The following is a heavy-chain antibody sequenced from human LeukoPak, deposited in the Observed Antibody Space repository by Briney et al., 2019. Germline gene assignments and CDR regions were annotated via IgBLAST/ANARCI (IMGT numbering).Heavy chain of an antibody. CDR3: ARGLGGYVDY. D-gene: IGHD2-15*01. CDR2: ISSSSSYI. V-gene: IGHV3-21*01. CDR1: GFTFSSYS. J-gene: IGHJ4*02. Sequence: GGSLRLSSAASGFTFSSYSMNWVRQAPGKGLEWVSSISSSSSYIYYADSVKGRFTISRDNAKNSLYLQMNSLRAEDTAVYYCARGLGGYVDYWGQGTLVTVSS.